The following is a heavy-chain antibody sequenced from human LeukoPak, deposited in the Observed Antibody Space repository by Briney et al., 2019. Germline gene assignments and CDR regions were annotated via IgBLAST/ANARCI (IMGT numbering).Heavy chain of an antibody. Sequence: GTSLRLSCAASGFTFRNYGMHWGRQAPGKGLGWVASIRTDGGEKYHADSVHGRFSISISNSKNTLYLQMHSLRAEDTALYYCARIGYTTSWPNFDYWGQGTLVTVSS. CDR1: GFTFRNYG. J-gene: IGHJ4*02. CDR2: IRTDGGEK. V-gene: IGHV3-33*01. D-gene: IGHD6-13*01. CDR3: ARIGYTTSWPNFDY.